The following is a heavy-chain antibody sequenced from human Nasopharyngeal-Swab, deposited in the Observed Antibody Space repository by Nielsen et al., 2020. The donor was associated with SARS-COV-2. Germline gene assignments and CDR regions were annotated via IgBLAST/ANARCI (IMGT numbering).Heavy chain of an antibody. Sequence: ASVKVSCKASGYTFTSYGISWVRRAPGQGLEWMGWISAYNGNTNYAQKLQGRVTMTTDTSTSTAYMELRSLRSDDTAVYYCARDRVVVVTGSSSDYYYYGMDVWGQGTTVTVSS. CDR3: ARDRVVVVTGSSSDYYYYGMDV. V-gene: IGHV1-18*01. D-gene: IGHD2-21*02. CDR2: ISAYNGNT. CDR1: GYTFTSYG. J-gene: IGHJ6*02.